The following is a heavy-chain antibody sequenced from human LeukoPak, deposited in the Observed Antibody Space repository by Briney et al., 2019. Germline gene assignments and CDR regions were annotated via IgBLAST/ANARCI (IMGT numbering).Heavy chain of an antibody. J-gene: IGHJ4*02. D-gene: IGHD2-15*01. CDR1: GFTVSPNY. Sequence: GGSLRLSCAASGFTVSPNYMSWVGKAPGKGLECVSGIYRGGSTYYADSVRDRFIISIDNSKNTLYLQMNSLRAEDTAVYYCASASCSGSSCYSGYFDYWGQGTLVTVSS. CDR2: IYRGGST. V-gene: IGHV3-53*01. CDR3: ASASCSGSSCYSGYFDY.